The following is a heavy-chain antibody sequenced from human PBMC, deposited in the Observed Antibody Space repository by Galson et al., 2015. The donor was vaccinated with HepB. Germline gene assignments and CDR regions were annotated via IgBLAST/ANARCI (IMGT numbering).Heavy chain of an antibody. J-gene: IGHJ4*02. CDR3: ARDPIPDYDILTGYYLFDY. D-gene: IGHD3-9*01. Sequence: SCKASGGTFSSYAISWVRQAPGQGLEWMGGIIPIFGTANYAQKFQGRVTITADESTSTAYMELSSLRSEDTAVYYCARDPIPDYDILTGYYLFDYWGQGTLVTVSS. CDR2: IIPIFGTA. CDR1: GGTFSSYA. V-gene: IGHV1-69*01.